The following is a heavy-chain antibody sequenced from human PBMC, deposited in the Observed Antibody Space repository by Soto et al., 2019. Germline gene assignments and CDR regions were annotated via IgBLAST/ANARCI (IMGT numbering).Heavy chain of an antibody. Sequence: ASVKVSCKVSGYTLTELSMHWVRQAPGKGLEWMGGFDPEDGETIYAQKFQGRVTMTEDTSTDTAYMELSSLRSEDTAVYYCATKPRCMLCYWFDPWGQGTLVTVSS. D-gene: IGHD2-8*01. CDR2: FDPEDGET. CDR3: ATKPRCMLCYWFDP. J-gene: IGHJ5*02. CDR1: GYTLTELS. V-gene: IGHV1-24*01.